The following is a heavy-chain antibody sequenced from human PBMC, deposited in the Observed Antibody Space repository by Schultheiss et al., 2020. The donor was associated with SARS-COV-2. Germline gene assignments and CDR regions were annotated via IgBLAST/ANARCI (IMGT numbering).Heavy chain of an antibody. V-gene: IGHV4-38-2*02. CDR2: IYYSGST. CDR1: GYSISSGYY. D-gene: IGHD5-18*01. Sequence: SETLSLTCTVSGYSISSGYYWGWIRQPPGKGLEWIGYIYYSGSTYYNPSLKSRVTISVDTSKNQFSLQLNSVTPEDTAVYYCARGPSPDLYSYGYEHWYFDLWGRGTLVTVSS. J-gene: IGHJ2*01. CDR3: ARGPSPDLYSYGYEHWYFDL.